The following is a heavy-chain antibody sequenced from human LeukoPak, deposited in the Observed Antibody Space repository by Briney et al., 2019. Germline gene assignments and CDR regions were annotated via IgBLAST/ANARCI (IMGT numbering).Heavy chain of an antibody. V-gene: IGHV4-59*01. Sequence: SETLSLTCSVSGDSITSYYWSWIRQPPGKGLEWIGYIYYSGSTNSNPSLKSRVTISVDTSKNQFSLKRSSVTAADTAVYYCARMALNQYFPGTFDYWGQGTLVTVSS. CDR1: GDSITSYY. D-gene: IGHD2/OR15-2a*01. J-gene: IGHJ4*02. CDR3: ARMALNQYFPGTFDY. CDR2: IYYSGST.